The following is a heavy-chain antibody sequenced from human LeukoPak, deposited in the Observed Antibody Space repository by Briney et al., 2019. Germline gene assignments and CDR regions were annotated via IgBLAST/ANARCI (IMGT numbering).Heavy chain of an antibody. CDR3: ARTRRAYGDFLFDY. J-gene: IGHJ4*02. D-gene: IGHD4-17*01. CDR2: IYYSGST. CDR1: GGSISSGGYY. Sequence: SETLSLTCTVSGGSISSGGYYWSWIRQHPGKGLEWIGYIYYSGSTYYNPSLKSRVTMSVDTSKNQFSLKLTSVTAADTAVYYCARTRRAYGDFLFDYWGQGSLVTVSS. V-gene: IGHV4-30-4*08.